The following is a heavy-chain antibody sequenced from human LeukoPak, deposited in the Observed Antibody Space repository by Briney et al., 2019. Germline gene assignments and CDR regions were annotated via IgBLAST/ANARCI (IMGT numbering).Heavy chain of an antibody. V-gene: IGHV3-74*01. D-gene: IGHD1-7*01. CDR3: GRTTSNVFDI. Sequence: GGSLRLSCVASGFTFSNYWMHWVRQAPGKGLVWVSRIHGDGSSTNYVDSVKGRFTISRDNAKNTLYLEMNSLRAEDTAVYYCGRTTSNVFDIWGQGTMVTVSS. CDR1: GFTFSNYW. CDR2: IHGDGSST. J-gene: IGHJ3*02.